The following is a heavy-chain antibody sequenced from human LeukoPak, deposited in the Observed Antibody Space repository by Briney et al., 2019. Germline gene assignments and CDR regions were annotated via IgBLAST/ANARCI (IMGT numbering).Heavy chain of an antibody. D-gene: IGHD3-10*01. CDR2: INPNSGGT. CDR3: ARSYGSGSSYFDY. J-gene: IGHJ4*02. CDR1: GYTFTGYY. Sequence: ASVKVSCKASGYTFTGYYMHGVRQAPGQGLEWTGWINPNSGGTNYAQKFQGRVTMTRDTSISTAYMELSRLRSDDTAVYYCARSYGSGSSYFDYWGQGTLVTVSS. V-gene: IGHV1-2*02.